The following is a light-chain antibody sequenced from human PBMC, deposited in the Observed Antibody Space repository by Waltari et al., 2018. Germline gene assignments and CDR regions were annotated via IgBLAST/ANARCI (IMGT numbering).Light chain of an antibody. CDR2: GAF. J-gene: IGKJ4*01. CDR1: QSVTSS. CDR3: QQYGTSPLS. Sequence: IVLTQSLGTLSWSPGERATLSCRASQSVTSSLAWYQHKPGQAPRLLIYGAFSRATGLPDRFGGSGSGTDFILTISRVEPEDFAIYYCQQYGTSPLSFGGGTKVEMK. V-gene: IGKV3-20*01.